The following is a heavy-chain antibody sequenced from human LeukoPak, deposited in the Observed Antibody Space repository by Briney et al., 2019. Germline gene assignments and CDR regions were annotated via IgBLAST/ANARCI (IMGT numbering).Heavy chain of an antibody. V-gene: IGHV3-30-3*01. CDR1: GFTFSSYA. CDR2: ISYDGSNK. J-gene: IGHJ4*02. Sequence: GGSLRLSCAASGFTFSSYAMHWVRQAPGKGLEWVAVISYDGSNKYYADSVKGRFTISRDNSKNTVDLQMNSLRAEDTAVYYCARGDYGDFYWGQGTLVTASS. CDR3: ARGDYGDFY. D-gene: IGHD4-17*01.